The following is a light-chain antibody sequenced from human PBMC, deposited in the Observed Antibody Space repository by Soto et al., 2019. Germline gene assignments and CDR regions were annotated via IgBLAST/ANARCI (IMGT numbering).Light chain of an antibody. V-gene: IGLV2-14*01. CDR3: SSYTSSSTLLYV. J-gene: IGLJ1*01. CDR1: SSDVGDNY. Sequence: QSALTQPASVSGSPGQSITISCTGTSSDVGDNYVSWYQQHPGKAPKLMIYDVSNRPSGVSNRFSGSKSGNTASLTISGLQAEDEADYYCSSYTSSSTLLYVFGTGTKVTVL. CDR2: DVS.